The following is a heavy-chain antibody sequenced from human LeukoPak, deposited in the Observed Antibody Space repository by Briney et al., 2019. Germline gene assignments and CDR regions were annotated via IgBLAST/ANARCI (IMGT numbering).Heavy chain of an antibody. CDR3: ARSTSRVYFDY. CDR2: IWYDGSNK. Sequence: GGSLRLSCAASGFTFGSYGMHWVRQAPGKGLEWVAVIWYDGSNKYYADSVKGRFTISRDNSKNTLYLQMNSLRAEDTAVYYCARSTSRVYFDYWGQGTLVTVSS. J-gene: IGHJ4*02. CDR1: GFTFGSYG. D-gene: IGHD2-2*01. V-gene: IGHV3-33*01.